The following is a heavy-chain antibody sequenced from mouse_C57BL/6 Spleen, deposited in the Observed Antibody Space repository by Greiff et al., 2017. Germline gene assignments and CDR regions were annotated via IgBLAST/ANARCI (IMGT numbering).Heavy chain of an antibody. CDR2: ISSGSSTI. D-gene: IGHD2-5*01. CDR3: ARVGAYYSNPWFAY. CDR1: GFTFSDYG. J-gene: IGHJ3*01. V-gene: IGHV5-17*01. Sequence: EVKVVESGGGLVKPGGSLKLSCAASGFTFSDYGMHWVRQAPEKGLEWVAYISSGSSTIYYADTVKGRFTISRDNAKNTLFLQMTSLRSEDTAMYYCARVGAYYSNPWFAYWGQGTLVTVSA.